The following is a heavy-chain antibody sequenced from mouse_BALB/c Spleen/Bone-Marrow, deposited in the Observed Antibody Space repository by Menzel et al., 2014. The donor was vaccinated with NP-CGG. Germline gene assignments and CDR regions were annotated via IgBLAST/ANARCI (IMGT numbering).Heavy chain of an antibody. V-gene: IGHV1S137*01. D-gene: IGHD2-14*01. Sequence: VQLVESGAKLVRPGVSVKISCKGSGYTFTDHAMHWVKRSHAKSLEWIGLISGYYGDAIYNQKFKGKATMTVDKSSSTAYMELARLTSEDSAIYYCARSGKVRNAMDYWGQGTSVTVSS. CDR1: GYTFTDHA. CDR2: ISGYYGDA. CDR3: ARSGKVRNAMDY. J-gene: IGHJ4*01.